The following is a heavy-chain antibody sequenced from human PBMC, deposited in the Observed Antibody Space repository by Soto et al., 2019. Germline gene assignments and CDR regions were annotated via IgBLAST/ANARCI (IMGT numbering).Heavy chain of an antibody. CDR2: ISAYNGNT. J-gene: IGHJ6*03. Sequence: ASVKVSCKASGYTFTSYGISWVRQAPGQGLEWMGWISAYNGNTNYAQKLQGRVTMTTDTSTSTAYMELRSLRSDDTAVYYCARYLAPIKQPGNYYYMDVWGKGTTVTVSS. D-gene: IGHD2-15*01. V-gene: IGHV1-18*01. CDR3: ARYLAPIKQPGNYYYMDV. CDR1: GYTFTSYG.